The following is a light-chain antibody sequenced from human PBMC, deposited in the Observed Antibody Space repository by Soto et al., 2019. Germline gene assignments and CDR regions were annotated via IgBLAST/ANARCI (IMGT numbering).Light chain of an antibody. CDR3: MQALQTPA. CDR1: QSLQHSNGYNY. V-gene: IGKV2-28*01. CDR2: LAS. J-gene: IGKJ1*01. Sequence: DIVMTQSPLSLPVTPGEPASICCRSSQSLQHSNGYNYLDWYVQKPGQSPQILIYLASNRASGVPERFSGSGSGTDFTLKISRVEAEDVGTYYCMQALQTPAFGQGTKVEIK.